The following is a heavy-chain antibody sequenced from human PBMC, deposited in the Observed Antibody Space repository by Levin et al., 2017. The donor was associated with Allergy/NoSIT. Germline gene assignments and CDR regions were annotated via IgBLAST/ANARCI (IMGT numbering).Heavy chain of an antibody. D-gene: IGHD4-11*01. V-gene: IGHV3-15*01. Sequence: GGSLRLSCAASGFTFSNAWMSWVRQAPGKGLEWVGRIKSKTDGGTTDYAAPVKGRFTISRDDSKNTLYLQMNSLKTEDTAVYYCTTYYSWEFPDAFDIWGQGTMVTVSS. CDR1: GFTFSNAW. CDR2: IKSKTDGGTT. J-gene: IGHJ3*02. CDR3: TTYYSWEFPDAFDI.